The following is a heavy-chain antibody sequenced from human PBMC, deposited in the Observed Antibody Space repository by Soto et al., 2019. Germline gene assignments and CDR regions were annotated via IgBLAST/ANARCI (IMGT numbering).Heavy chain of an antibody. V-gene: IGHV1-46*03. CDR3: ARDPTYYDFWSGYYFDY. D-gene: IGHD3-3*01. CDR2: INPSGGST. CDR1: GYTFTSYY. Sequence: ASVKVSCKASGYTFTSYYMHWVRQAPGQGLEWMGIINPSGGSTSYAQKFQGRVTMTRDTSTSTVYMELSSLRSEDTAVYYCARDPTYYDFWSGYYFDYWGQGTLVTVSS. J-gene: IGHJ4*02.